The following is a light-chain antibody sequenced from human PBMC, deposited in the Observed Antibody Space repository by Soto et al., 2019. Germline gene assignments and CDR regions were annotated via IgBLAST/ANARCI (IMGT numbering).Light chain of an antibody. J-gene: IGLJ2*01. CDR3: QSYDSSLSEVV. V-gene: IGLV1-40*01. Sequence: QAVVTQPPSVSGAPGQRVTISCTGSSSNIGAGYDVHWYQQLPGTVPKLLIYGNSNRPSGVPDRFSGSKSGTSASLAITGLQAEDEADYYCQSYDSSLSEVVFGGGTKLTVL. CDR2: GNS. CDR1: SSNIGAGYD.